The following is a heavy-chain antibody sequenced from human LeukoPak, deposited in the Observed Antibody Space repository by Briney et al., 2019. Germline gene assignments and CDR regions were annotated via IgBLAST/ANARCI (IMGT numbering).Heavy chain of an antibody. CDR2: IIPIFGTA. CDR1: GGTFSSYA. V-gene: IGHV1-69*13. J-gene: IGHJ5*02. Sequence: ASVKVSCKASGGTFSSYAISWVRQAPGQGLEWMGGIIPIFGTAKYTQKFQGRVTITADESTSTAYMEVRSLRSDDTAVYYCARDPAYYYDSSGYGAFDPWGQGTLVTVSS. D-gene: IGHD3-22*01. CDR3: ARDPAYYYDSSGYGAFDP.